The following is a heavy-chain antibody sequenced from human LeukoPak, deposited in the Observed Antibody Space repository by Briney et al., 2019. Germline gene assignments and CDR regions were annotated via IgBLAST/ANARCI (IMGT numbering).Heavy chain of an antibody. V-gene: IGHV3-11*01. CDR1: GFTFSDYY. CDR2: ISSSGCTI. D-gene: IGHD2-2*01. CDR3: ARGACSSTSCPPAY. Sequence: GGSLRLSCAASGFTFSDYYMSWIRQAPGKGLEWVSYISSSGCTIYYADSVKGRFTISRDNAKNSLYLQMNSLRAEDTAVYYCARGACSSTSCPPAYWGQGTLVTVSS. J-gene: IGHJ4*02.